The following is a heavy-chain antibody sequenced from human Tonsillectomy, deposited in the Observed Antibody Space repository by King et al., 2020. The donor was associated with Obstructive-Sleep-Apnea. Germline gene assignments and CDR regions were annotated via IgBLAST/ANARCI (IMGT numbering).Heavy chain of an antibody. CDR3: ASQSSDYYYYGMDV. D-gene: IGHD3-10*01. CDR2: INPNSGVT. V-gene: IGHV1-2*02. Sequence: QLVQSGAEVKKPVASVKVSCKASGYTFTGYFMPWVRQAPGQGLEWLGWINPNSGVTNYAQKFQGRVTMTRDTSISTAYMELSRLRSDDTAVYYCASQSSDYYYYGMDVWGQGTTVTVSS. CDR1: GYTFTGYF. J-gene: IGHJ6*02.